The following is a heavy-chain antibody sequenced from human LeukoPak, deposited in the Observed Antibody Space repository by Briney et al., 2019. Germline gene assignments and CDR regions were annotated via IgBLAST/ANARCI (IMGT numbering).Heavy chain of an antibody. J-gene: IGHJ4*02. CDR2: INPSGGST. CDR1: GYTFTSYY. CDR3: AKADWGTVTNAQFDY. V-gene: IGHV1-46*01. Sequence: ASVKVSCKASGYTFTSYYMHWVRQAPGQGPEWMGIINPSGGSTSYAQKFQGRVTMTRDMSTSTVYMELSSLRAEDTAVYYCAKADWGTVTNAQFDYWGQGTLVTVSS. D-gene: IGHD4-17*01.